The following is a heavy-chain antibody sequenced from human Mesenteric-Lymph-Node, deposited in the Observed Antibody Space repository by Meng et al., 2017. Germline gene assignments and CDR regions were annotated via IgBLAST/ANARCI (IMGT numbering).Heavy chain of an antibody. CDR2: IWYDGSNK. CDR3: ARDYGDSAYFDY. V-gene: IGHV3-33*01. CDR1: GFTFSSYG. D-gene: IGHD4-17*01. Sequence: GESLKISCAASGFTFSSYGMHWVRQAPGKGLEWVAVIWYDGSNKYYADSVKGRFTISRDNSKNTLYLQMNSLRAEDTAVYYCARDYGDSAYFDYWGQGTLVTVSS. J-gene: IGHJ4*02.